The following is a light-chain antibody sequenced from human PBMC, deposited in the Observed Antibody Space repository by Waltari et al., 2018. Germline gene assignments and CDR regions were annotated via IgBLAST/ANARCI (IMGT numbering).Light chain of an antibody. J-gene: IGLJ3*02. CDR3: QTGGHGTWV. Sequence: QLALTQSPSASASLGASIKLTCTLDRGHISHGVACPHPHPERGPRYLMKINSDGSHSNGDEIPDRFSGSSSGAERDLTISSVQSDDEADYYCQTGGHGTWVFGGGTKLTVL. CDR1: RGHISHG. V-gene: IGLV4-69*01. CDR2: INSDGSH.